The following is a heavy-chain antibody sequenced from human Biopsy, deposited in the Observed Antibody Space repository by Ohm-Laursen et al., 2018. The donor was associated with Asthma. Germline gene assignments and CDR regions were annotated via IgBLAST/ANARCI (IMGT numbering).Heavy chain of an antibody. CDR1: GDSIDSGDYS. J-gene: IGHJ4*02. CDR2: IYRNGDT. D-gene: IGHD2-21*02. V-gene: IGHV4-30-2*06. Sequence: SDTLSLTCAVSGDSIDSGDYSWTWTRQSPGVGLEWIGYIYRNGDTYYNPTLKNRVTISIGRSKNQFSLRLRSVTAADTAVYYCARGWNCGGDCYSLDSWGQGTLVTVSS. CDR3: ARGWNCGGDCYSLDS.